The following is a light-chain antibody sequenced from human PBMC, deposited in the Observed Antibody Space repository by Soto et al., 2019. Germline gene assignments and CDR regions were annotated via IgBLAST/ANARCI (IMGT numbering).Light chain of an antibody. J-gene: IGKJ4*01. CDR2: GAS. V-gene: IGKV3-20*01. CDR1: QSVGSNY. Sequence: EIVLTQSPGTLSLSPGDRATLSCRASQSVGSNYLAWYQQKPGQAPRLLIYGASNRATDIPDTFSGSGSGTDFTLTISRLEPEDFAVYYCQQYGSTPSTFGGGTKVEIK. CDR3: QQYGSTPST.